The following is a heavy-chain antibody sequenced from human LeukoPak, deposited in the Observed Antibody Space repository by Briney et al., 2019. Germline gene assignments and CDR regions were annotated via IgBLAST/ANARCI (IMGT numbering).Heavy chain of an antibody. CDR2: IRNDGSND. D-gene: IGHD3-22*01. CDR3: TRRVEGDSSGVPAFDI. V-gene: IGHV3-30*02. J-gene: IGHJ3*02. CDR1: GFTFSHHG. Sequence: GGSLRLSCAASGFTFSHHGMHWVRQAPGKGLEWVAFIRNDGSNDYYADSVKGRFTISRDNSKNTLYLQMNSLRAEDTAVYYCTRRVEGDSSGVPAFDIWGQGTMVTVSS.